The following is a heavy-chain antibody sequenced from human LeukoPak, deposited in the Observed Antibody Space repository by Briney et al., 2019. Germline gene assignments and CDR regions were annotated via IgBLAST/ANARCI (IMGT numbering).Heavy chain of an antibody. CDR2: IFPSGST. V-gene: IGHV4-38-2*01. J-gene: IGHJ5*02. CDR3: ARHSGTLVGANEVNNWFDP. CDR1: GYSISSGYY. Sequence: PSETLSLTCAVSGYSISSGYYWGWIRPPPGKGLEWIGIIFPSGSTYYNPSLKSRVTISVDTSKNQFSLKLSSVTAADTAVYYCARHSGTLVGANEVNNWFDPWGQGTLVTVSS. D-gene: IGHD1-26*01.